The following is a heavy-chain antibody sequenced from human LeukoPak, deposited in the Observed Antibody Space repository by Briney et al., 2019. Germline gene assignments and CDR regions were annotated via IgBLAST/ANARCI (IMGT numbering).Heavy chain of an antibody. D-gene: IGHD1-26*01. V-gene: IGHV3-7*01. CDR1: RFTFSSYR. J-gene: IGHJ4*02. CDR3: ARTMDGWETLKYYFDY. Sequence: GGSLRLSCAASRFTFSSYRMSWVRQAPGKGREWVANIKQEGSEKYYVDSVKGRFTISRDNAKNSLYLQMNSLRAEDTAVYYCARTMDGWETLKYYFDYWGQGTLVTVSS. CDR2: IKQEGSEK.